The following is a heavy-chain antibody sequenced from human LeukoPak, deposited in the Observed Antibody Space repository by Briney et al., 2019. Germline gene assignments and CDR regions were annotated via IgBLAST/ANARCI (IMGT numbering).Heavy chain of an antibody. CDR1: GGSFSGYY. D-gene: IGHD3-9*01. Sequence: SETLSLTCAVYGGSFSGYYWSWIRHPPGKGLEWIGEFNHSGSTNYNPSLKSRVTISVDTSKNQFSLKLSSVTAADTAVYYCARWILTGYYRPSGFDYWGKGTLVTVSS. CDR2: FNHSGST. V-gene: IGHV4-34*01. J-gene: IGHJ4*02. CDR3: ARWILTGYYRPSGFDY.